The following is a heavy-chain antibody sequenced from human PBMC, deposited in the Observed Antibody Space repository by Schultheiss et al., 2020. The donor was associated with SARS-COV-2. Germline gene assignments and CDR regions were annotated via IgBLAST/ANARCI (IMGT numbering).Heavy chain of an antibody. D-gene: IGHD3-10*01. CDR1: GFTFSSYA. CDR2: ISASGSNT. Sequence: GGSLRLSCAASGFTFSSYAMSWVRQAPGKGLEWVSTISASGSNTNYADSVKGRFTISRDNAKNSLYLQMNSLRDEETAVYYCARVLLWFREPYMDVWGQGTTVTVSS. J-gene: IGHJ6*02. CDR3: ARVLLWFREPYMDV. V-gene: IGHV3-21*04.